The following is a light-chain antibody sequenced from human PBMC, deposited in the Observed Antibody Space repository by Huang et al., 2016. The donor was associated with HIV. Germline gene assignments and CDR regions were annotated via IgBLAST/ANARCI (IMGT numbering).Light chain of an antibody. Sequence: EIVLTQSPATLSLSPGERATLPCRASQSVSSYLAWYQQKPGQAPRLLIYDASNRATGRPARGSGSGSGKDFTLTISSLEPEDFAVYYCQQRSNWLYTFGQGTKLEIK. CDR3: QQRSNWLYT. V-gene: IGKV3-11*01. CDR1: QSVSSY. CDR2: DAS. J-gene: IGKJ2*01.